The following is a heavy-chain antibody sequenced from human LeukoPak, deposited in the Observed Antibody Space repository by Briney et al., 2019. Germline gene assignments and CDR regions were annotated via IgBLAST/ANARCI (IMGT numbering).Heavy chain of an antibody. D-gene: IGHD3-10*01. Sequence: GGSLRLSCAVSGFSFSNYAMSWVRQFPGKGLEWVSGISGTGGNTYYADSVKGRFTISRDNSKNTLYLQMNSLRAEDTAVYYCATIFGSGSPLDYWGQGTLVTVSS. J-gene: IGHJ4*02. CDR1: GFSFSNYA. CDR2: ISGTGGNT. V-gene: IGHV3-23*01. CDR3: ATIFGSGSPLDY.